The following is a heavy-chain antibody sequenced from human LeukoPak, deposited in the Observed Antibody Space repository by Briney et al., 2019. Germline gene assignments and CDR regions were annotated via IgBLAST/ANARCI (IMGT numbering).Heavy chain of an antibody. CDR1: GGSISSGDYY. CDR3: ARVKSVRWRYFDY. J-gene: IGHJ4*02. CDR2: IYYSGST. D-gene: IGHD4-23*01. V-gene: IGHV4-30-4*01. Sequence: SQTLSLTCTVSGGSISSGDYYWSWIRQPPGKGLEWIGYIYYSGSTYYNPSLKSRVTISVDTSKNQFSLKLSSVTAADTAVYNCARVKSVRWRYFDYWGQGTLVTVSS.